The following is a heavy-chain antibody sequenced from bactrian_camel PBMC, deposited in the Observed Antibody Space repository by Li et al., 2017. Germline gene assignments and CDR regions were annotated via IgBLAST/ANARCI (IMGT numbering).Heavy chain of an antibody. V-gene: IGHV3S10*01. Sequence: QLVESGGGSVQTGGSLRLSCTVSGYPYDRSCMSWFRQALGKEREAVAGIDSDGSTIYADSVKGRFTLSRDNAKNVVYLQMNSLKSEDTALYYCATSDTWVAALHTVNHFGYCGQGTQVTVS. J-gene: IGHJ6*01. CDR1: GYPYDRSC. D-gene: IGHD3*01. CDR2: IDSDGST. CDR3: ATSDTWVAALHTVNHFGY.